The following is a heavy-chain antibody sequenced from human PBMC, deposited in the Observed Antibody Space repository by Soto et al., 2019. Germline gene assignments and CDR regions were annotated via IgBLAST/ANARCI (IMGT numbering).Heavy chain of an antibody. V-gene: IGHV1-69*06. J-gene: IGHJ5*02. Sequence: GASVKVSCKASGGTFSSYAITWVRQAPGQGLEWMGGIIPISGTANYAQKFQGRVTITADKSTSTAYMEVSSLRSEATAVYYSARDWEYSGSWYEDNWCNPWGQGTLVTVSS. D-gene: IGHD6-13*01. CDR3: ARDWEYSGSWYEDNWCNP. CDR1: GGTFSSYA. CDR2: IIPISGTA.